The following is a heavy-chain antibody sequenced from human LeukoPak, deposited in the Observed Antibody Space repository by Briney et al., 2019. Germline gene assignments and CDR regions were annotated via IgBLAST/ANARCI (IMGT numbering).Heavy chain of an antibody. V-gene: IGHV3-30*18. D-gene: IGHD3-10*01. CDR2: VTYDGSGK. Sequence: PGGSLRLSCAASGFTFTSYGIYWVRQAPGKGLEWVAVVTYDGSGKWYADAVKGRFTISRDNSKNTLYLQMNSLKTEDTAVYYCAKDHVIMVRGGYFSMDVWGQGTTVIVSS. J-gene: IGHJ6*02. CDR1: GFTFTSYG. CDR3: AKDHVIMVRGGYFSMDV.